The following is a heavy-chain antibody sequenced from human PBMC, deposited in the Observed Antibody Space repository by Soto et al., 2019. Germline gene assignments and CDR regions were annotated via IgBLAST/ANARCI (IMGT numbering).Heavy chain of an antibody. D-gene: IGHD3-10*01. Sequence: QVQLVQSGAEVKKPGASVKVSCKASGYTFTSYGISWVRQAPGQGLEWMGWINVYNGNTKYAQKLQGRVTMTTDTSTSTAYLDLRSLRSDDTAVYFCAIETSRGEYDYWGQGTLVTVSS. CDR2: INVYNGNT. J-gene: IGHJ4*02. V-gene: IGHV1-18*01. CDR3: AIETSRGEYDY. CDR1: GYTFTSYG.